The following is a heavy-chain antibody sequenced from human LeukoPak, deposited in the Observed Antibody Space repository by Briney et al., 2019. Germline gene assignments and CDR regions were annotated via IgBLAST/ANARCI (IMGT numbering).Heavy chain of an antibody. CDR2: ISYDGSNK. D-gene: IGHD5-18*01. CDR3: ARDRRDTAMVPEFDY. V-gene: IGHV3-30-3*01. Sequence: GRSLRLSCAASGFTFSSYAMHWVRQAPGKGLEWVAVISYDGSNKYYAGSVKGRFTISRDNSKNTLYLQMNSLRAEDTAVYYCARDRRDTAMVPEFDYWGQGTLVTVSS. J-gene: IGHJ4*02. CDR1: GFTFSSYA.